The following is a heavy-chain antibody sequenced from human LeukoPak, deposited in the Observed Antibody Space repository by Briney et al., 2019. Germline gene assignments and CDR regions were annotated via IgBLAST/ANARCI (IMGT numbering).Heavy chain of an antibody. V-gene: IGHV4-61*02. D-gene: IGHD3-3*01. Sequence: PSETLSLTCTVSGGSISSGSYYWSWIRQPAGKGLEWIGRIYTSGSTNYNPSLKSRVTISVDTSKNQFSLKLSSVTAADTAVYYCARSITISSSWFDPWGQGTLVTVSS. J-gene: IGHJ5*02. CDR2: IYTSGST. CDR3: ARSITISSSWFDP. CDR1: GGSISSGSYY.